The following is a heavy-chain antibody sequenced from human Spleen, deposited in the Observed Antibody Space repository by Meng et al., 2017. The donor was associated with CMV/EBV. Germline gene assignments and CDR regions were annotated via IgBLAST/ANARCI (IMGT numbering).Heavy chain of an antibody. J-gene: IGHJ5*02. D-gene: IGHD3-16*01. CDR1: GFIFSDYA. Sequence: AAAGFIFSDYARNWVRQAPGKGLEWVSAIDGTDGSTYYADSVKGRFTISRDNSENTLYLQMNSLRAEDTAVYYCAKRPSSRGSWFDPWGQGTLVTVSS. CDR3: AKRPSSRGSWFDP. CDR2: IDGTDGST. V-gene: IGHV3-23*01.